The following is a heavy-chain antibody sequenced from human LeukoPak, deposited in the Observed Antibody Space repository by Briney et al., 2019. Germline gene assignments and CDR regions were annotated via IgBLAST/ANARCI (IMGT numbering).Heavy chain of an antibody. J-gene: IGHJ4*02. CDR1: GFTVSSNY. V-gene: IGHV3-53*05. CDR2: IYSGGST. Sequence: GGSLRLSCAASGFTVSSNYMGWVRQAPGKGLEWVSVIYSGGSTYYANSVKGRFTISRDNSKNTLYLHMNSLRAEDTAVYYCVRGEELATAYYFDYWGQGTLITVSS. CDR3: VRGEELATAYYFDY. D-gene: IGHD5-24*01.